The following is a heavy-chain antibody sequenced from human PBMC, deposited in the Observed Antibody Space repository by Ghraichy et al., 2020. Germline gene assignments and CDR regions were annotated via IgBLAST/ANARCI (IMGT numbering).Heavy chain of an antibody. CDR1: GYTFTRYD. J-gene: IGHJ4*02. Sequence: ASVKVSCKASGYTFTRYDISWVRQAPGQGLEWVGWITVFNGDTKYAKNLQGRVTMTTDTSPNTSYMELRSLRSDDTAVYFCARMGVVGATTGFEYWGQGTQVTVSS. V-gene: IGHV1-18*01. CDR2: ITVFNGDT. D-gene: IGHD1-26*01. CDR3: ARMGVVGATTGFEY.